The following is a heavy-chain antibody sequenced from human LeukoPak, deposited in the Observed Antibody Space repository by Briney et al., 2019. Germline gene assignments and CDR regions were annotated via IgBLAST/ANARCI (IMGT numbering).Heavy chain of an antibody. CDR3: ARDLIVVVNPKPEYFQH. V-gene: IGHV1-2*02. J-gene: IGHJ1*01. D-gene: IGHD3-22*01. Sequence: ASVKVSCKASGYSFTAYYIHWVRQAPGQGLEWMGWINPNSGGTNYAQKFQGRVTMTRDMSISTVYMELSRLRSDDTVVYYCARDLIVVVNPKPEYFQHWGQGTLVTVSS. CDR1: GYSFTAYY. CDR2: INPNSGGT.